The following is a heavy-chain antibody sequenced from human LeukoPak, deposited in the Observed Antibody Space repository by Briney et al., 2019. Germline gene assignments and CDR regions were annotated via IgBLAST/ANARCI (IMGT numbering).Heavy chain of an antibody. CDR1: GGSISSSSYY. J-gene: IGHJ4*02. CDR2: IYYSGST. D-gene: IGHD3-3*01. V-gene: IGHV4-39*01. Sequence: PSETLSLTCTVSGGSISSSSYYWGWIRQPPGKGLEWIGSIYYSGSTYYNPSLKSRVTISVDTSKNQFSLKLSSVTAADTAVYYCARSLQRITIFGLVPNEDDDYFDYWGQGTLVTVSS. CDR3: ARSLQRITIFGLVPNEDDDYFDY.